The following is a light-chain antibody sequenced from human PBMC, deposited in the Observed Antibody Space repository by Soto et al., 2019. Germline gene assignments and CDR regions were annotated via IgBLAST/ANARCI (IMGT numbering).Light chain of an antibody. CDR2: DAS. CDR1: QNIRNW. CDR3: QHYNSYSEA. Sequence: DFQMTQSPSTLSASVGDSVTITCRASQNIRNWLAWYQQKPGKAPNPLIYDASSLKSGVPSRFSGSGSGTEFTLTISSLQPDDFATYYCQHYNSYSEAFGQGTKVDIK. J-gene: IGKJ1*01. V-gene: IGKV1-5*01.